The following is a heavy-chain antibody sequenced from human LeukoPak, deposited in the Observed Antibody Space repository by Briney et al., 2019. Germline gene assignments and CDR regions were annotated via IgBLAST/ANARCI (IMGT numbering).Heavy chain of an antibody. J-gene: IGHJ6*02. CDR2: LYTSGNT. CDR3: ARWPDYYDTSKYYYGMDV. V-gene: IGHV3-53*01. CDR1: GFTVSSNY. D-gene: IGHD3-22*01. Sequence: GGSLRLSCAASGFTVSSNYINWVRQAPGKGLEWVSVLYTSGNTFYADSVKGRFTISRDNSKNTVYLQMNSLRAEDTAVYYCARWPDYYDTSKYYYGMDVWGRGTTVTVSS.